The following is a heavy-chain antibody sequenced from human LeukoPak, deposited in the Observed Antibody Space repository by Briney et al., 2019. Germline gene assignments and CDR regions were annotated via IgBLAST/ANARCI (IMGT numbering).Heavy chain of an antibody. J-gene: IGHJ4*02. D-gene: IGHD6-19*01. Sequence: GGSLRLSCAASGFTFSSYSIHWVRQAPGKGLEWVAVVSYDGSSENYADSVKGRFTISRDNSKNTLYLQMNSLRAEDTAVYYCAKSLPMREQWRKQYFDYWGQGTLVTVSS. V-gene: IGHV3-30-3*02. CDR3: AKSLPMREQWRKQYFDY. CDR1: GFTFSSYS. CDR2: VSYDGSSE.